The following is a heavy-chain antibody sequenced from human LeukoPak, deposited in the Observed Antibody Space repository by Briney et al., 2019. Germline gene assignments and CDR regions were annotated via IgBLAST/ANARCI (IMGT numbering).Heavy chain of an antibody. CDR1: GFTFTYYA. V-gene: IGHV3-30-3*01. D-gene: IGHD3-10*01. CDR3: ARGPDPVVRGPRRAFDL. J-gene: IGHJ3*01. CDR2: ISYDGSRQ. Sequence: GRSLRLSCAASGFTFTYYAMHWVRQAPGKGLELVALISYDGSRQYYTDSVKGRSIISRDDSKNTVYLQMNSLGVDDTALYYCARGPDPVVRGPRRAFDLWGQGTMVTVSS.